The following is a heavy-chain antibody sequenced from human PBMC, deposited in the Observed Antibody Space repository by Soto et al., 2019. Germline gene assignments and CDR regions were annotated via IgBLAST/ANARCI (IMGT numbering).Heavy chain of an antibody. CDR2: IYYSGST. Sequence: QLQLQESGPGLVKPSETLSLTCSVFGDSITSSRYYWGWIRQSPQTGLEWIGRIYYSGSTFYNPSLKSRVTISVDTSKNQFSLKLTSVSAADTSLYFCARQTASIVRQGDFDYWGQGTLVTVSS. J-gene: IGHJ4*02. CDR3: ARQTASIVRQGDFDY. CDR1: GDSITSSRYY. V-gene: IGHV4-39*01. D-gene: IGHD2-2*01.